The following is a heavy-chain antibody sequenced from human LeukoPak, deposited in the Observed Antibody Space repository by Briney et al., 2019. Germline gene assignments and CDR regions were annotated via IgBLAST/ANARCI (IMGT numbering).Heavy chain of an antibody. CDR2: IYHSGST. CDR3: ARGVPYYYDSSGYYYDY. V-gene: IGHV4-30-2*01. D-gene: IGHD3-22*01. Sequence: SQTLSLTCAVSGGSISSGGYSWRWIRQPPGKGLEWIGYIYHSGSTYYNPSLKSRVTISVDRSKNQFSLKLSSVTAADTAVYYCARGVPYYYDSSGYYYDYWGQGTLVTVSS. J-gene: IGHJ4*02. CDR1: GGSISSGGYS.